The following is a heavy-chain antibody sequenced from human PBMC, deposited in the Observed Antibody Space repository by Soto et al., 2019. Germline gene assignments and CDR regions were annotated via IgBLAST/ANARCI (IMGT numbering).Heavy chain of an antibody. D-gene: IGHD3-10*01. CDR1: GFTFGTTD. Sequence: QLLQSGGGLAQPGGSLTLSCAASGFTFGTTDMSWVRQAPGEGLEWVSTIDGSGGITYYADSVKGRFTISRDNSRNTVYLQMSSLRGDDTALYYCVKNSGWFNTWGQGALVTVSS. V-gene: IGHV3-23*01. CDR2: IDGSGGIT. CDR3: VKNSGWFNT. J-gene: IGHJ5*02.